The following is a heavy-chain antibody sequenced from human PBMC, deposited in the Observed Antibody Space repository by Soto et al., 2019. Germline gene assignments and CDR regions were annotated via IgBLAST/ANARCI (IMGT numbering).Heavy chain of an antibody. CDR2: INPYSGGA. J-gene: IGHJ4*02. V-gene: IGHV1-2*02. Sequence: ASVKVSCKASGYTFTGYFMHWVRQAPGQGLEWMGWINPYSGGADYAQSFQGRVTMTRDTSISTVYMELSRLRSDDTAVYYCARRGSLNFDYWGQGTLVTVSS. CDR3: ARRGSLNFDY. CDR1: GYTFTGYF. D-gene: IGHD2-8*01.